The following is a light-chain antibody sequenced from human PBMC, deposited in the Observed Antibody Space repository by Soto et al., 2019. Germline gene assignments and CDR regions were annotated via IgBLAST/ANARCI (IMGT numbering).Light chain of an antibody. CDR1: QSVSDN. J-gene: IGKJ4*01. Sequence: EIVMTQSPATLSVSPGERATLSCRASQSVSDNLFWYQQKHAHAPSRLIYNASTRATGIPARFSGSGSGTEFLLTISSLQSEDFSVYYCQQYNNWSLLFGGGTKVDIK. V-gene: IGKV3-15*01. CDR3: QQYNNWSLL. CDR2: NAS.